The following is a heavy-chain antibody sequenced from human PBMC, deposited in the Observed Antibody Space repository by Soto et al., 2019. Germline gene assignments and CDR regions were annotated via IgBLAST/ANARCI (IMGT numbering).Heavy chain of an antibody. Sequence: SETLSLTCTVSSGSVSTYYWSWIRQPAGKGLEWIGRIFINGNTNYNPSLRSRVTMSVDTSKGQFSLNLTSVTAADTAVYFCARSGGSFNFDSWGQGILVTVSS. V-gene: IGHV4-4*07. CDR3: ARSGGSFNFDS. CDR1: SGSVSTYY. D-gene: IGHD2-15*01. J-gene: IGHJ4*02. CDR2: IFINGNT.